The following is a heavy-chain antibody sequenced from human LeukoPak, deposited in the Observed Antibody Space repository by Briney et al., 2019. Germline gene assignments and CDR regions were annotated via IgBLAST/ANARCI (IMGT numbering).Heavy chain of an antibody. V-gene: IGHV3-23*01. CDR3: ARAVYYYDSSGYYYFDY. D-gene: IGHD3-22*01. J-gene: IGHJ4*02. CDR2: TSGRGDST. Sequence: QPGRSLTLSCVASGFTFRSYAMSWVRQAPGKGLEWVSATSGRGDSTHYADSVKGRFTISRDNSRNTLYLQMSSLTAEDTAVYYCARAVYYYDSSGYYYFDYWGQGTLVTVSS. CDR1: GFTFRSYA.